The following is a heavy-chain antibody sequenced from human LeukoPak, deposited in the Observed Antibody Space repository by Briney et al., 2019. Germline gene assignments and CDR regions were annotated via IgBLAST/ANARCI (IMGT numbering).Heavy chain of an antibody. Sequence: SETLSLTCTVSGGSISSSSYYWGWIRQTPGKGLEWIGNIYYSGRTYYNPSLKSRVTISVDTSKNQFSLKLRSVTAADTAVYYCASALYYYDSSGAPRHWGQGTLVTVSS. J-gene: IGHJ4*02. CDR2: IYYSGRT. D-gene: IGHD3-22*01. CDR3: ASALYYYDSSGAPRH. V-gene: IGHV4-39*01. CDR1: GGSISSSSYY.